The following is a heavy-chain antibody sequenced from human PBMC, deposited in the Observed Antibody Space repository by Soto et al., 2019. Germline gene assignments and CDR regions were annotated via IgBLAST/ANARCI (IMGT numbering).Heavy chain of an antibody. Sequence: EGRLLESGGGLVQPGGSLRLSCVGSGFMFSGYAMTWVRQAPGKGLEWVSSISDSGAGTYFADSVKGRFTVSRDNSKNTLSLQMNNLRAEDSAVYYCTKDARRTGIGGQGVDWGQGTLVTASS. CDR3: TKDARRTGIGGQGVD. V-gene: IGHV3-23*01. J-gene: IGHJ4*02. CDR2: ISDSGAGT. D-gene: IGHD6-6*01. CDR1: GFMFSGYA.